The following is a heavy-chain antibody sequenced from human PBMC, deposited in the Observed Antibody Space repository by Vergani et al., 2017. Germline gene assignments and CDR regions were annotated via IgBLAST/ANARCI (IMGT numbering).Heavy chain of an antibody. Sequence: EVQLVESGGGLVQPGRSLRLSCTASGFTFGDYAMSWFRQAPGKGLEWVGFIRSKAYGGTTEYAASVKGRFTISRDDSKSIAYLQMNSLRAEDTAVYYCAKPGELKDYWGQGTLVTVSS. CDR3: AKPGELKDY. CDR2: IRSKAYGGTT. J-gene: IGHJ4*02. D-gene: IGHD1-7*01. CDR1: GFTFGDYA. V-gene: IGHV3-49*03.